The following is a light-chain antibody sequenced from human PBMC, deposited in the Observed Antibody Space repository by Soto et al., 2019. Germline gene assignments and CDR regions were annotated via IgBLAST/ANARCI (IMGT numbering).Light chain of an antibody. CDR1: SSNIGAGYD. CDR2: GNS. J-gene: IGLJ1*01. V-gene: IGLV1-40*01. Sequence: QAVLTQPPSVSGAPGQRVTISCTGSSSNIGAGYDVHWYQQLPGTAPKLLIYGNSNRPSGVPDRCSGSKSGTSASLAITGLQAEDEADYYCQSYDSSLSGSWVFGTGTKLTVL. CDR3: QSYDSSLSGSWV.